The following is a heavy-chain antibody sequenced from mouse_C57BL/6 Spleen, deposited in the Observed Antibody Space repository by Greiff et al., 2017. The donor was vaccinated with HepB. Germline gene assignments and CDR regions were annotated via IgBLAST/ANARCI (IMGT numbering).Heavy chain of an antibody. D-gene: IGHD2-5*01. J-gene: IGHJ1*03. Sequence: EVKLVESGGGLVQPGGSLKLSCAASGFTFSDYYMYWVRQTPEKRLEWVAYISNGDGSTYYPNTVKGRFTISRDNAKNTLYLQMSRLTSEDTAMYYGARRGVTTRTNWYFDVWGTGTTVTVSS. CDR3: ARRGVTTRTNWYFDV. CDR2: ISNGDGST. CDR1: GFTFSDYY. V-gene: IGHV5-12*01.